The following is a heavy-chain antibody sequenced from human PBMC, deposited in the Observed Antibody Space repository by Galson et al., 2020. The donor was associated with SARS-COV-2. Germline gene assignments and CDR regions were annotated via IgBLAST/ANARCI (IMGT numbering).Heavy chain of an antibody. CDR1: GFTFSSYS. V-gene: IGHV3-21*01. J-gene: IGHJ5*02. CDR3: ARGRWLYYYDSSGYYYGDWFDP. CDR2: ISSSSSYI. Sequence: NSGGSLRLSCAASGFTFSSYSMNWVRQAPGKGLEWVSSISSSSSYIYYADSVKGRFTISRDNAKNSLYLQMNSLRAEDTAVYYCARGRWLYYYDSSGYYYGDWFDPRGQGTLVTVSS. D-gene: IGHD3-22*01.